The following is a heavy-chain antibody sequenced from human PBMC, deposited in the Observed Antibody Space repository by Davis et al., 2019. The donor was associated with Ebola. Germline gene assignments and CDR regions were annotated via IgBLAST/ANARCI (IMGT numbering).Heavy chain of an antibody. Sequence: ASVKVSCKASGYTFTGYYMHWVRQAPGQGLEWMGWINPNSGGTNYAQKFQGRVTMTRDTSISTAYMELSRLRSDDTAVYYCARDRVAAAGTRYYYGMDVWGQGTTVTVSS. V-gene: IGHV1-2*02. J-gene: IGHJ6*02. CDR1: GYTFTGYY. D-gene: IGHD6-13*01. CDR2: INPNSGGT. CDR3: ARDRVAAAGTRYYYGMDV.